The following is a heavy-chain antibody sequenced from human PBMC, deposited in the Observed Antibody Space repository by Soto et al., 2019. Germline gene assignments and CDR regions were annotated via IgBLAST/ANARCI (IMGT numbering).Heavy chain of an antibody. CDR3: ARASDYGDPTSLDFDY. J-gene: IGHJ4*02. D-gene: IGHD4-17*01. Sequence: GASVKVSCKASGYTFTSYYMHWVRQSPGQGLEWMGIINPSGGSTSYAQKFQGRVTMTRDTSTSTVYMELSSLRSEDTAVYYCARASDYGDPTSLDFDYWGQGTLVTVSS. CDR1: GYTFTSYY. CDR2: INPSGGST. V-gene: IGHV1-46*03.